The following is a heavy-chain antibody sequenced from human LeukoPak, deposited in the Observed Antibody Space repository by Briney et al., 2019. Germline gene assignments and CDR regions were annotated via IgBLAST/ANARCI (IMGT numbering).Heavy chain of an antibody. V-gene: IGHV3-53*01. CDR3: ARDPLGYCSGGSCHGDY. D-gene: IGHD2-15*01. CDR1: GLTVSSNY. Sequence: GGSLRLSCAASGLTVSSNYMSWVRQAPGKGLEWVSLIYSGGSTYYADSVKGRFTISRDNSKNTLYLQMNSLRAEDTAVYYCARDPLGYCSGGSCHGDYWGQGTLVTVSS. CDR2: IYSGGST. J-gene: IGHJ4*02.